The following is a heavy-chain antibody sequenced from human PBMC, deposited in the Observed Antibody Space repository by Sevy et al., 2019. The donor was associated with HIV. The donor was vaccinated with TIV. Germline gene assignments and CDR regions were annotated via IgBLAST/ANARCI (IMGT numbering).Heavy chain of an antibody. D-gene: IGHD2-2*01. CDR2: ISNRGSTT. J-gene: IGHJ4*02. Sequence: GSLRLSCAASGFTFSDYFMTWIRQAPGRGLEWVAYISNRGSTTYYADFVKGRFTISRDNANNLLYLQMNSLRAEDTAVYYCARDHTKLGYCSSTNCPADFDYWGQGTLVTVSS. CDR1: GFTFSDYF. CDR3: ARDHTKLGYCSSTNCPADFDY. V-gene: IGHV3-11*01.